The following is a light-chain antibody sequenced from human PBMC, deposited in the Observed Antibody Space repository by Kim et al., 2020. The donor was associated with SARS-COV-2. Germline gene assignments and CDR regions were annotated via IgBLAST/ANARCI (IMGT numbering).Light chain of an antibody. Sequence: SPRYRPHLPCRASQGVRTIYLAWSQQRPGHAPRVLVYSSSRRATGIPDRFSGSGSGTDFTLTISRLEPEDFAVYYCQQSGSSPWTLGQGTKVAIK. CDR3: QQSGSSPWT. J-gene: IGKJ1*01. CDR2: SSS. CDR1: QGVRTIY. V-gene: IGKV3-20*01.